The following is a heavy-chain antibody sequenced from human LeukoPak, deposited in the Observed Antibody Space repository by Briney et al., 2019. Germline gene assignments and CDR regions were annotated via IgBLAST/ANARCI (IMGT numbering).Heavy chain of an antibody. CDR1: GYTFTSRG. V-gene: IGHV1-18*04. D-gene: IGHD3-22*01. CDR3: ARVLDSSGIGGDY. Sequence: ASVKVSCKASGYTFTSRGISWVRQAPGQGLEWMGWISPHNGNTKYVQRLQGRVTMTRDTSTSTVYIELSSLRSEDTAVYYCARVLDSSGIGGDYWGQGTLVTVSS. CDR2: ISPHNGNT. J-gene: IGHJ4*02.